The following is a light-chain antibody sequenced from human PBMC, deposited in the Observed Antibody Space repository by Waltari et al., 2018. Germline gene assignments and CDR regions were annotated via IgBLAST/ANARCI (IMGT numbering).Light chain of an antibody. CDR3: QHYVRLPAT. CDR2: GAS. CDR1: QSVSRA. J-gene: IGKJ1*01. V-gene: IGKV3-20*01. Sequence: EIVLTQSPGTLSLSPGERVTLSCRASQSVSRALAWYQQKPGQAPRLLMYGASNRATGISDRFSGSGSGTDFSLTISRLDPEDFAVYYCQHYVRLPATFGQGTKVEIK.